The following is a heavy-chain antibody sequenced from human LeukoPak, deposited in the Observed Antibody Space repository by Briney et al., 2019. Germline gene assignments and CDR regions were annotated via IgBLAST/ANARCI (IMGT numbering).Heavy chain of an antibody. V-gene: IGHV3-21*01. CDR3: ARVSGYSYGYRWYFDL. J-gene: IGHJ2*01. Sequence: GRSLRLSCAASGFTFTNYSMNWVRQAPGKGLEWVSSISSSSSYIYYADSVKGRFTISRDNAKNSLYLQMNSLRAEDTAVYYCARVSGYSYGYRWYFDLWGRGTLVTVSS. CDR2: ISSSSSYI. D-gene: IGHD5-18*01. CDR1: GFTFTNYS.